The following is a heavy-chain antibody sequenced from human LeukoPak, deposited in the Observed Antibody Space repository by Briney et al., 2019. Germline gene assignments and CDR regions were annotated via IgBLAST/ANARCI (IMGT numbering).Heavy chain of an antibody. CDR2: IIPIFGTA. Sequence: ASVKVSCKASGGTFSSYAISWVRQAPGQGLEWIGGIIPIFGTANYAQKFQGRVTITTDESTSTAYMELSSLRSEDTAVYYCARPEYYDDAFDIWGQGTIVTVSS. D-gene: IGHD3-3*01. V-gene: IGHV1-69*05. CDR1: GGTFSSYA. J-gene: IGHJ3*02. CDR3: ARPEYYDDAFDI.